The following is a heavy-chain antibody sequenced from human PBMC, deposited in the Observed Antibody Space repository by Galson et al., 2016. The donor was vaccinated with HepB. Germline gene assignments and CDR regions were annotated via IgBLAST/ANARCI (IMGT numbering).Heavy chain of an antibody. D-gene: IGHD3-10*01. V-gene: IGHV4-30-2*01. CDR3: ARGLRNYYGSGSYLWYFDS. CDR1: GGSLSSGGYS. Sequence: TLSLTCALSGGSLSSGGYSWTWIRQPPGKGLEWIGFISHSGSTYYSPSLKSRVTMSLDRSKNQFSLRLSSVTAADTAVYYCARGLRNYYGSGSYLWYFDSWGQGTLVTVSS. J-gene: IGHJ4*02. CDR2: ISHSGST.